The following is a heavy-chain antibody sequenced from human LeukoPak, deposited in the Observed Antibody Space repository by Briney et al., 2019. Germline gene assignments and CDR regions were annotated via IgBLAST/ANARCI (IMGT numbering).Heavy chain of an antibody. CDR1: GFIFSSYW. J-gene: IGHJ4*02. CDR3: ARGVTSAWYLRYYFEY. Sequence: GGSLRLSGAASGFIFSSYWMSWVRQVPGKGLEWVANIKQDGTETSYVDSVEGRFTISRDNAKNSLFLQMNSLRADDTALYYCARGVTSAWYLRYYFEYWGQGIMVTVSS. V-gene: IGHV3-7*03. CDR2: IKQDGTET. D-gene: IGHD2-2*01.